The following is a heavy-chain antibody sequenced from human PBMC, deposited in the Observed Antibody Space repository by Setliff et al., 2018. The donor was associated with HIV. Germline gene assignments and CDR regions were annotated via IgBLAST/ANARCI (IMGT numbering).Heavy chain of an antibody. D-gene: IGHD3-10*01. Sequence: SETLSLTCTVSGGSISNYYWSWIRQPPGKGLEWIGYIYTSGSTNYNPSLKSRVTISVDTSKNQFSLKLSSVTAADTAVYYCARDRYAGEIDYWGQGTLVTVSS. CDR1: GGSISNYY. J-gene: IGHJ4*02. CDR3: ARDRYAGEIDY. V-gene: IGHV4-4*09. CDR2: IYTSGST.